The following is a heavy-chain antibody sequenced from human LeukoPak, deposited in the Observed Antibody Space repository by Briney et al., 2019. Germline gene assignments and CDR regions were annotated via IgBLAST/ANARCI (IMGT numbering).Heavy chain of an antibody. V-gene: IGHV1-2*02. D-gene: IGHD4-11*01. CDR2: INPQNGAT. CDR3: AKEGYSNGPDP. Sequence: GASVKVSCKASGYTLTDHYMHWLRWAPGQGFEWMGWINPQNGATVYAKKFQGRVTMTRDTPVSTLYMELTNLRSDDTGVYYCAKEGYSNGPDPWGPGSLVTVS. CDR1: GYTLTDHY. J-gene: IGHJ5*02.